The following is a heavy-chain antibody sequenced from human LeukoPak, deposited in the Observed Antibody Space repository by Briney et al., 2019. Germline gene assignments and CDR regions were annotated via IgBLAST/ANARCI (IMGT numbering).Heavy chain of an antibody. CDR1: GFTFSDYA. D-gene: IGHD3-9*01. CDR2: ISGSGDNT. J-gene: IGHJ4*02. Sequence: GGALRLSCAVSGFTFSDYAMNWVRQAPGKGLEWVSLISGSGDNTFYADSVKGRFTISRDDSKNTLYLQMNSLRAEDTAVYYCAREGYDILTGYPPFDYWGQGTLVTVSS. V-gene: IGHV3-23*01. CDR3: AREGYDILTGYPPFDY.